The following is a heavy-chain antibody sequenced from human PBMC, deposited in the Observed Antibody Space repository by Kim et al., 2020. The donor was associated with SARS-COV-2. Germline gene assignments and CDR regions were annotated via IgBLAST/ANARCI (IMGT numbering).Heavy chain of an antibody. CDR3: ARVVPAAGTQWFDP. J-gene: IGHJ5*02. D-gene: IGHD2-2*01. CDR1: GGSFSGYY. Sequence: SETLSLTCAVYGGSFSGYYWSWIRQPPGKGLEWIGEINHSGSTNYNPSLKSRVTISVDTSKNQFSLKLSSVTAADTAVYYCARVVPAAGTQWFDPWGQGTLVTVSS. CDR2: INHSGST. V-gene: IGHV4-34*01.